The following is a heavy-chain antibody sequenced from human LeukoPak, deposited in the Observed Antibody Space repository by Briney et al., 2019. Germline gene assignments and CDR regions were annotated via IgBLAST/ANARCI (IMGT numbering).Heavy chain of an antibody. D-gene: IGHD1-1*01. V-gene: IGHV1-18*01. CDR1: GYTFTSCL. Sequence: GASVKVSCKASGYTFTSCLISWVRQAPGQGLEWMVWIRPKHGFTKFAPLLQGTVTMTRDTSIAADYIGLSTMTAPDTAMYTSARVEGSFTTTGDWGQGTLVSGSS. CDR3: ARVEGSFTTTGD. J-gene: IGHJ4*02. CDR2: IRPKHGFT.